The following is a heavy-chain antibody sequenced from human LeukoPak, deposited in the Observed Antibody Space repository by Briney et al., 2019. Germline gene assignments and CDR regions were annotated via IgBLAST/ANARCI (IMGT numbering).Heavy chain of an antibody. CDR2: IHSDGTT. D-gene: IGHD3-16*01. Sequence: PSETLSLACRVSGGSLTNYYWGWVRQPPGKGLEYIGYIHSDGTTNYNPSLKNRVTVSQHTSRTRFSLRLSFVTAADTAVYFCARLNYRGGEALHFDYGGQGTLVAVSS. V-gene: IGHV4-4*09. CDR1: GGSLTNYY. J-gene: IGHJ4*02. CDR3: ARLNYRGGEALHFDY.